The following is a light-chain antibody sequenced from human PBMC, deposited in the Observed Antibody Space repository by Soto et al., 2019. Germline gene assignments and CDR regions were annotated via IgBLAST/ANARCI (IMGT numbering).Light chain of an antibody. J-gene: IGKJ5*01. Sequence: EIVLTQSPGTLSLSPGERATLSCRASQSVSSNYLAWYQQKPGQAPRLLIFGASSRATGVPDRFSGSGSGADFTLTISRLEPADFAVYYCQQYGNSPITFCQGTRLEIK. CDR1: QSVSSNY. V-gene: IGKV3-20*01. CDR2: GAS. CDR3: QQYGNSPIT.